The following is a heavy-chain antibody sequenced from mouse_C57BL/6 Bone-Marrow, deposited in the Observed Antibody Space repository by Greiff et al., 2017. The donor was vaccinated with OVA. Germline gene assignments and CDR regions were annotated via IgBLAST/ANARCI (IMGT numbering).Heavy chain of an antibody. CDR3: ARYNRLPYDYAMDC. CDR1: GFTFTDYY. CDR2: IRNKANGYTT. V-gene: IGHV7-3*01. D-gene: IGHD2-2*01. J-gene: IGHJ4*01. Sequence: EVHLVEPGGGLVQPGGSLSLSCAASGFTFTDYYMSWVRQPPGQALEWMGFIRNKANGYTTEYSSSVKGRFTISRDNSQNILYLQMNALRAEDSATYYCARYNRLPYDYAMDCWGQGTSVTVSS.